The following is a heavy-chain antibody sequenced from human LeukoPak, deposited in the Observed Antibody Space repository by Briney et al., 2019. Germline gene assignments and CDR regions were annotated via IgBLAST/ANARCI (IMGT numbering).Heavy chain of an antibody. D-gene: IGHD2-15*01. Sequence: PSETLSLTCTVSGGSISSSYWSWIRQPPGKGLEWIGYIYYSGSTNYNPSLKSRVTISVDTSKNQFSLKLSSVAAADTAVYYCARGGCGGSCYSYYYYYMDVWGKGTTVTISS. V-gene: IGHV4-59*01. CDR2: IYYSGST. J-gene: IGHJ6*03. CDR3: ARGGCGGSCYSYYYYYMDV. CDR1: GGSISSSY.